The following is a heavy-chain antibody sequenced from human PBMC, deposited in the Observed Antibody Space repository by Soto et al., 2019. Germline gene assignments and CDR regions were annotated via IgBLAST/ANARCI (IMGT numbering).Heavy chain of an antibody. V-gene: IGHV1-69*01. CDR1: GGTFSSYA. D-gene: IGHD6-13*01. CDR3: ARDISGYSSSWDIFDY. Sequence: QVQLVQSGAEVKKPGSSVKVSCKSSGGTFSSYAISWVRQAPGHGLEWMGGIIPIFGTANYAQKFQGRVTITADESTSTAYMELSSLRSEDTAVYYCARDISGYSSSWDIFDYWGQGTLVTVSS. J-gene: IGHJ4*02. CDR2: IIPIFGTA.